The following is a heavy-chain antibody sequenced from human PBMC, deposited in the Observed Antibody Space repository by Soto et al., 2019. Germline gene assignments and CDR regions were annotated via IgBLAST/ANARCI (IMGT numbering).Heavy chain of an antibody. CDR1: GDSVSSNSAA. D-gene: IGHD1-1*01. V-gene: IGHV6-1*01. Sequence: SRTLSLTCAISGDSVSSNSAAWNWIRQSPSRGLEWLGRTYYRSKWYNDYAVSVKSRITINPDTSKNQSSLQLNSVTPEDTAVYHCARLTILERCYYYYFGIDVWGHGTTATVS. J-gene: IGHJ6*02. CDR3: ARLTILERCYYYYFGIDV. CDR2: TYYRSKWYN.